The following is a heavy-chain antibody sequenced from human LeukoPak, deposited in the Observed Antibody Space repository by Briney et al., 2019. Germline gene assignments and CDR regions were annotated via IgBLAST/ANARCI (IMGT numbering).Heavy chain of an antibody. CDR3: AREQWQWPTRKDYFDY. J-gene: IGHJ4*02. D-gene: IGHD6-19*01. Sequence: SETLSLTCTVSGASISSYYWSWIRQPPGRGLEWIGYIYHSGSTNYNPSLKSRVTISVDTSKNQFSLKLSSVTAADTAVYYCAREQWQWPTRKDYFDYWGQGTLVTVSS. CDR1: GASISSYY. V-gene: IGHV4-59*01. CDR2: IYHSGST.